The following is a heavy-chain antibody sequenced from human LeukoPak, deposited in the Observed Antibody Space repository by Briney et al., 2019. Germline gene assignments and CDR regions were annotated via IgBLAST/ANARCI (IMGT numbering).Heavy chain of an antibody. Sequence: GESLRLSCAVSGFTLSSYAMHWVRQAPGRGLEWVAFISSDGSNKYYADSVKGRFTISRVNSKNTLYLQMNSLRAEDTAVYYCARDVMVRGAHYGVYYGMDVWGQGTTVTVSS. D-gene: IGHD3-10*01. CDR3: ARDVMVRGAHYGVYYGMDV. J-gene: IGHJ6*02. CDR2: ISSDGSNK. CDR1: GFTLSSYA. V-gene: IGHV3-30-3*01.